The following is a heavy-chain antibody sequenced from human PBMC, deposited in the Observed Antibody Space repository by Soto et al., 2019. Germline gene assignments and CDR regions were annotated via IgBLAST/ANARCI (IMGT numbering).Heavy chain of an antibody. D-gene: IGHD3-10*01. J-gene: IGHJ4*02. Sequence: ASVKVSCKASGYTFTSYAMHWVRQAPGQRLEWMGWINAGNGNTKYSQKFQGRVTITRDTSASTAYMELSILRSEDTAVYYCALLSSGSSCGFDYWGQGTMVTVSS. CDR1: GYTFTSYA. CDR3: ALLSSGSSCGFDY. CDR2: INAGNGNT. V-gene: IGHV1-3*01.